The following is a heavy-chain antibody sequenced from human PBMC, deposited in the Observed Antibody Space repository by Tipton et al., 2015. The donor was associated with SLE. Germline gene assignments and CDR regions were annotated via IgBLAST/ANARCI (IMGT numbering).Heavy chain of an antibody. V-gene: IGHV3-21*01. Sequence: GSLRLSCTASGFTFSYCNMNWVRQAPGEGLEWVSSISSTGIYIYNADSLKGRFTISRDNAKNSLYLQMNRLRVEDTAVYYCAGGTGAYFDHWGQGTLVTVSS. J-gene: IGHJ4*02. CDR3: AGGTGAYFDH. D-gene: IGHD3-16*01. CDR2: ISSTGIYI. CDR1: GFTFSYCN.